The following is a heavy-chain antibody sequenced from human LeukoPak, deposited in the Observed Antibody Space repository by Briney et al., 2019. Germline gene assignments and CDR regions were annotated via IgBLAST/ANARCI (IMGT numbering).Heavy chain of an antibody. CDR3: AKAGAVVVVAAKYFDY. Sequence: PGRSLRLSCAASGFIFMTSAIHWVRQAPGKGLEWVSAISGSGDSTYYADSVKGRFTISRDNSKNTLYLQMNSLRAENTAVYYCAKAGAVVVVAAKYFDYWGQGTLVTVSS. V-gene: IGHV3-23*01. CDR1: GFIFMTSA. CDR2: ISGSGDST. D-gene: IGHD2-15*01. J-gene: IGHJ4*02.